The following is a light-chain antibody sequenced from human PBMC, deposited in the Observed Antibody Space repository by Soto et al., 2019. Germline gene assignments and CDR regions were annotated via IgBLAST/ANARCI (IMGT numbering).Light chain of an antibody. CDR2: RDS. Sequence: SYELTQPLSVSVGLGQTARITCGGNDIENKNVHWYQQKPGQAPVLVLFRDSNRPSGISERFSGSNSGNTAILSISGAQDGDEADYYCQVWASNTYVFGSGTKLTVL. CDR3: QVWASNTYV. CDR1: DIENKN. V-gene: IGLV3-9*01. J-gene: IGLJ1*01.